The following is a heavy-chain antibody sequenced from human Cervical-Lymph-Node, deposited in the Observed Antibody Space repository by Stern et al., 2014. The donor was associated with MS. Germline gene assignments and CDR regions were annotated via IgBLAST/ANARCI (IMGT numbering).Heavy chain of an antibody. CDR3: ARGPPGGDCFDY. CDR2: IDPNNGGT. Sequence: QVQLVQSGAEVKKPGASVKVSCKTSGFTFASYYMHWVRQAPGQGLEWMGRIDPNNGGTTSAQKFQGRVTMTRATSIRTVYMELSRLRSDDTAVYYCARGPPGGDCFDYWGQGTLVTVSS. J-gene: IGHJ4*02. D-gene: IGHD3-16*01. CDR1: GFTFASYY. V-gene: IGHV1-2*06.